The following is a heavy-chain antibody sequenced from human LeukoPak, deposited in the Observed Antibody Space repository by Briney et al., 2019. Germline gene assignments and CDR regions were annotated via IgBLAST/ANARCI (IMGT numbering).Heavy chain of an antibody. V-gene: IGHV3-21*01. D-gene: IGHD4-23*01. CDR1: GFTFSDYS. CDR3: ARDRGADYGGNRGPFDI. J-gene: IGHJ3*02. Sequence: GGSLRLSCAASGFTFSDYSMNWVRQAPGKGLEWVSSISSSSSYIYYADSVKGRFTISRDNAKNSLYLQMNSLRAEDTAVYYCARDRGADYGGNRGPFDIWGQGTMVTVSS. CDR2: ISSSSSYI.